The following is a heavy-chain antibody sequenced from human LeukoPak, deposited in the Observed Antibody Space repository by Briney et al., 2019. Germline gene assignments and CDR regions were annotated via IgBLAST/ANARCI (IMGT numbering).Heavy chain of an antibody. CDR1: GFTFSTYA. CDR3: AKERLTTTTFDS. J-gene: IGHJ4*02. CDR2: ISGSGGST. Sequence: GGSLRLSCAASGFTFSTYAMSWVRQAPGKGLEWVSLISGSGGSTYYADSVKGRFTISRDNGKNMLSLQMNSLRAEDTALYYCAKERLTTTTFDSWGRGTLVTVSS. V-gene: IGHV3-23*01. D-gene: IGHD4-11*01.